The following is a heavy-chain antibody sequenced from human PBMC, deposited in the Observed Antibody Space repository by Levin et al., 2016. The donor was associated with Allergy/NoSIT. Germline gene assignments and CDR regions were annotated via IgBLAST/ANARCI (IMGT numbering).Heavy chain of an antibody. CDR1: GFTFDDYA. CDR2: ISWNSGSI. J-gene: IGHJ6*02. D-gene: IGHD3-3*02. V-gene: IGHV3-9*01. Sequence: SLKISCAASGFTFDDYAMHWVRQAPGKGLEWVSGISWNSGSIGYADSVKGRFTISRDNAKNSLYLQMNSLRAEDTAVYYCARGLLAYYYGMDVWGQGTTVTVSS. CDR3: ARGLLAYYYGMDV.